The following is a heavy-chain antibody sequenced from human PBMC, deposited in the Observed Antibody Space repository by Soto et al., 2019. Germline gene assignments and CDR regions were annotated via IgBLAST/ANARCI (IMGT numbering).Heavy chain of an antibody. J-gene: IGHJ6*02. Sequence: LSLTCTVSGDSISSADYYWSWIRQTPGKGLEWIGHIFYSGTAYYNPSLKSRLTISVDTSKNHFSLRLTSVTAADTAVYYCARDLWVEPELYYYGMDVWGQGTTVTVSS. CDR2: IFYSGTA. D-gene: IGHD1-1*01. CDR1: GDSISSADYY. CDR3: ARDLWVEPELYYYGMDV. V-gene: IGHV4-30-4*01.